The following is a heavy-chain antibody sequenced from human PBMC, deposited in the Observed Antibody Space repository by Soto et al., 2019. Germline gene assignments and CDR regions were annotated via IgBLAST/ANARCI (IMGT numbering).Heavy chain of an antibody. J-gene: IGHJ6*02. CDR3: VREVVVRDRDYYALDV. CDR2: IHYGGSA. D-gene: IGHD2-21*02. V-gene: IGHV4-30-4*01. Sequence: QVQLQESDPGLVRPSQTLSLTCTVSGGSISVEHYHWTWIRQPPGKGLEWIGYIHYGGSAYYNPSLPSRLSMSVDTSKNLFSLKLASATGADTAVYFCVREVVVRDRDYYALDVWGQGTTVTASS. CDR1: GGSISVEHYH.